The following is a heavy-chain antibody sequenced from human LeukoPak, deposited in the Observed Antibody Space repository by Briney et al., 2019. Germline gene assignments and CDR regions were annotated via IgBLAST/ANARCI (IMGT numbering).Heavy chain of an antibody. J-gene: IGHJ5*02. V-gene: IGHV3-21*01. CDR3: ARVKRYCSGGSCYSGRFDP. Sequence: GGSLRLSCAASGFTFSDYSMNWVRQAPGKGLEWVASISSSSPYIYYTDSVKGRFTISRDNAKNSLYLQMNSLRGEDTAVYYCARVKRYCSGGSCYSGRFDPWGQGTLVTVSS. CDR2: ISSSSPYI. CDR1: GFTFSDYS. D-gene: IGHD2-15*01.